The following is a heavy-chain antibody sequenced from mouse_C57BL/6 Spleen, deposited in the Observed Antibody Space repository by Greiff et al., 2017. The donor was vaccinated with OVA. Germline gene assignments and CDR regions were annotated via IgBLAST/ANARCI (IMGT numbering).Heavy chain of an antibody. CDR1: GYTFTDYY. J-gene: IGHJ4*01. CDR3: ARRYDYRLRAMDY. D-gene: IGHD2-4*01. V-gene: IGHV1-26*01. Sequence: VQLQQSGPELVKPGASVKISCKASGYTFTDYYMNWVKQSHGKSLEWIGDITPNNGGTSYNQKFKGKATLTVDKSSSTAYMELRSLTSEDSAVYYCARRYDYRLRAMDYWGQGTSVTVSS. CDR2: ITPNNGGT.